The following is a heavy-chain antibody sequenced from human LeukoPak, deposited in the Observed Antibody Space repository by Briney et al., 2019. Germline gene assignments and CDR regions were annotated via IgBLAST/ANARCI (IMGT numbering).Heavy chain of an antibody. CDR1: GDSISTYY. V-gene: IGHV4-59*01. D-gene: IGHD1-14*01. CDR3: ARGSRTRPYFES. CDR2: TFYSGTT. Sequence: PSETLSLTCSVSGDSISTYYWSWIRQPPGKGLDWIGYTFYSGTTHYNPSLRSRITISVDRSKNLVFLNLTSVTAADTAVYYCARGSRTRPYFESWGQGTLVTLSS. J-gene: IGHJ4*02.